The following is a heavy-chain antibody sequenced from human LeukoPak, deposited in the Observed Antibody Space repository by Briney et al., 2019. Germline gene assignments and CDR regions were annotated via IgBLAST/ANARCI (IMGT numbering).Heavy chain of an antibody. CDR3: TKCHVQSGSYYYFDQ. Sequence: GGSLRLSCAASGFTFSSYVMSWVRQAPGKGLEWVSVIIGSGAGSGGGTYYADSVKGRFTISRDNSKNTLYLQMNSLRGEDTAIYYCTKCHVQSGSYYYFDQWGQGTLVSVSS. CDR2: IIGSGAGSGGGT. CDR1: GFTFSSYV. V-gene: IGHV3-23*01. J-gene: IGHJ4*02. D-gene: IGHD1-26*01.